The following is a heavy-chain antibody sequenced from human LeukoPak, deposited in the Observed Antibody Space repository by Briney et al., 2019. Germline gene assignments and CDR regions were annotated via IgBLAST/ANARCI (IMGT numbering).Heavy chain of an antibody. J-gene: IGHJ4*02. CDR1: GFTFTTYW. D-gene: IGHD1-14*01. Sequence: GGSLRLSCAGSGFTFTTYWMTWVRQAPGKGLEWVANINQDGSDRPYVDSVKGRFTISRDNAKNSLYLQMNNLRAEDTAVYYCTRDRSRAEDDWGQGTLVTVSS. V-gene: IGHV3-7*01. CDR3: TRDRSRAEDD. CDR2: INQDGSDR.